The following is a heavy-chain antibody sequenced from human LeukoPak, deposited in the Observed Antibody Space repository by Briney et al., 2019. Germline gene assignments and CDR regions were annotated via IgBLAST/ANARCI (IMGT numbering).Heavy chain of an antibody. CDR1: GFTFSSYS. Sequence: PGGSLRLSCAAFGFTFSSYSMNWVRQAPGKGLEWVSYISSSSSTIYYADSVKGRFTISRDNAKNSLYLQMNSLRAEDTAVYYCARGTTVVTPTHFDYWGQGTLVTVSS. CDR3: ARGTTVVTPTHFDY. J-gene: IGHJ4*02. V-gene: IGHV3-48*04. D-gene: IGHD4-23*01. CDR2: ISSSSSTI.